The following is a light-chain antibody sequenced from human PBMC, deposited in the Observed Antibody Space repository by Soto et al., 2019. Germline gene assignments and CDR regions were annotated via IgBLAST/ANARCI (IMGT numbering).Light chain of an antibody. CDR3: QQPNSYLIT. CDR1: QGISSY. CDR2: AAS. V-gene: IGKV1-9*01. Sequence: DIQLTQSPSFLSASVGDRVTITCRASQGISSYLAWYQQKPGKAPKLLIYAASTLQSGVPSRFSGSGSGTEFTLTISSLQPEDFATYYCQQPNSYLITFGQGTRLEIK. J-gene: IGKJ5*01.